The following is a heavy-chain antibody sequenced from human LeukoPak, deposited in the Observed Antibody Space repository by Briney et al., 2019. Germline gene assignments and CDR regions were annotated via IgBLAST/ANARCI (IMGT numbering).Heavy chain of an antibody. D-gene: IGHD6-19*01. CDR1: GFTFSSYA. V-gene: IGHV3-23*01. CDR2: ISSGAGTT. CDR3: AKDLEQSYSGWSTSYDA. Sequence: GGSLRLSYAASGFTFSSYAMSWVRQVPGKRLEWVSAISSGAGTTGYADSVKGRFTISRVNSKSTIYLQMNSLRAEDTAIYYCAKDLEQSYSGWSTSYDAWGQGTLVTVSS. J-gene: IGHJ5*02.